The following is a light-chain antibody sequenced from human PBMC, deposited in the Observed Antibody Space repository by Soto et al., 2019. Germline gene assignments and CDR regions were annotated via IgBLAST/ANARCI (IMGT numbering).Light chain of an antibody. V-gene: IGLV1-40*01. J-gene: IGLJ1*01. CDR1: SSNIGAGYD. CDR2: GNT. Sequence: QSVLTQPPSVSGAPGQRVTISCTGSSSNIGAGYDVHWYQQLPGTAPKLLIYGNTNRPSGVPDRFSGSKSGTSASLAITGLQAEDEADYYCQSYDSSLSAYVFGPGTKLTV. CDR3: QSYDSSLSAYV.